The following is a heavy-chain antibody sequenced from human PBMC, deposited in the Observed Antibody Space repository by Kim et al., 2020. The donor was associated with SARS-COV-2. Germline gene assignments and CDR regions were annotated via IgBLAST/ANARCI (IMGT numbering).Heavy chain of an antibody. J-gene: IGHJ4*02. CDR2: T. CDR3: ATTTSGWLFDY. Sequence: TFYAASVKGRFTISRDNSKNTLYLQINSLRAEDTAVYYCATTTSGWLFDYWGQGTMVTVSS. D-gene: IGHD6-19*01. V-gene: IGHV3-23*03.